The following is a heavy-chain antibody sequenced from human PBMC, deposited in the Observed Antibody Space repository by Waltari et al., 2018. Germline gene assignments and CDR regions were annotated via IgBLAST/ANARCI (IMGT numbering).Heavy chain of an antibody. CDR3: AKDLGQYTEDYYFRPFHY. D-gene: IGHD1-26*01. Sequence: EVQLLESGGGLVQPGGSLRISCAASGFTLSSYAISWVRRAPGKGVEWVAALRGSGDTTQYADSVKGRFTISRDNSKNTLYLQMSSLRAEDTAVYYCAKDLGQYTEDYYFRPFHYWGQGTLVTVSS. CDR1: GFTLSSYA. V-gene: IGHV3-23*01. J-gene: IGHJ4*02. CDR2: LRGSGDTT.